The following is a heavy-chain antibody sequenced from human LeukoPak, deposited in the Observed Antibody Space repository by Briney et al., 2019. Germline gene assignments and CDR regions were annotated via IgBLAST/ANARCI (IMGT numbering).Heavy chain of an antibody. Sequence: VKVSCKASGYTFTSYGISCVRQAPGQGLEWVGWISAYNGNTNYAQKLQGRVTMTTDTSTSTAYMELRSLRSDDTAVYYCARLLGYCSGGSCYGDYWGQGTLVTVSS. D-gene: IGHD2-15*01. CDR2: ISAYNGNT. CDR3: ARLLGYCSGGSCYGDY. CDR1: GYTFTSYG. J-gene: IGHJ4*02. V-gene: IGHV1-18*04.